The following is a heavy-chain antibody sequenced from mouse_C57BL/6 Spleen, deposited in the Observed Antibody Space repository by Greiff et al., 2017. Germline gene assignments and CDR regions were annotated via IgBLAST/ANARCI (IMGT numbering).Heavy chain of an antibody. V-gene: IGHV1-69*01. Sequence: QVQLQQPGAELVMPGASVKLSCKASGYTFTSYWMHWVKQRPGQGLEWIGEIDPSDSYTNYNQKFKGKSTLTVDKSSSTAYMQLSSLTSEDSAVYYCARPYYGYDLFAYWGQGTLVTVSA. J-gene: IGHJ3*01. CDR1: GYTFTSYW. CDR2: IDPSDSYT. D-gene: IGHD2-9*01. CDR3: ARPYYGYDLFAY.